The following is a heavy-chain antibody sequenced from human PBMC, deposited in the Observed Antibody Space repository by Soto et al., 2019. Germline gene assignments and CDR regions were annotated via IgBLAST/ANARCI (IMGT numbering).Heavy chain of an antibody. V-gene: IGHV1-18*01. J-gene: IGHJ3*02. D-gene: IGHD6-6*01. CDR3: AREYSSSSICSFDI. CDR1: GYTFTSYG. CDR2: ISAYNGNT. Sequence: ASVKVSCKASGYTFTSYGISWVRQAPGQGLEWMGWISAYNGNTNYAQKLQGRVTMTTDTSTSTAYMELRSLRSDDTAVYYCAREYSSSSICSFDIWGQGTMVTVSS.